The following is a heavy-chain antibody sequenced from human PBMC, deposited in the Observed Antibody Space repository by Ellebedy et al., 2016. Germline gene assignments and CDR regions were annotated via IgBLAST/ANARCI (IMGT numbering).Heavy chain of an antibody. V-gene: IGHV4-34*01. CDR2: INHSGST. CDR3: ASPPPLVGGSSKRGAFDI. CDR1: GGSFSGYY. Sequence: SETLSLTCAVYGGSFSGYYWSWIRQPPGKGLEWIGEINHSGSTNYNPSLKSRVTISVDTSKNQFSLKLSSVTAADTAVYYCASPPPLVGGSSKRGAFDIWGQGTMVTVSS. D-gene: IGHD1-26*01. J-gene: IGHJ3*02.